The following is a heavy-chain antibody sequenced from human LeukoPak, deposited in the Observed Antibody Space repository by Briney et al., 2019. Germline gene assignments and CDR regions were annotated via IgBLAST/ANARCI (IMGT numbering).Heavy chain of an antibody. CDR2: ISWNSGSI. Sequence: PGGSLRLSCAASGFIFDDYAIHWVRQTPGRGLEWVSGISWNSGSIGYADSVKGRFTISRDNAKNSVYLQMNSLRTEDTALYYCVRDKGPYGSGSPYYSFDYWGQGTLVTVSS. V-gene: IGHV3-9*01. CDR1: GFIFDDYA. J-gene: IGHJ4*02. D-gene: IGHD3-10*01. CDR3: VRDKGPYGSGSPYYSFDY.